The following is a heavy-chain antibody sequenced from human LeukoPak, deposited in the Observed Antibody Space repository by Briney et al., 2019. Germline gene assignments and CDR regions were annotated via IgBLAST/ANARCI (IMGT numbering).Heavy chain of an antibody. V-gene: IGHV3-73*01. J-gene: IGHJ3*02. CDR3: AKALSHAASDGFDI. CDR2: IKSKANSYAT. CDR1: GFTFSGSA. D-gene: IGHD2-2*01. Sequence: GGSLRLSCAASGFTFSGSAMHWVRQASGKGLEWVGRIKSKANSYATAYAASVKGRFTISRDDSKNTLSLQLNSLRAEDTAVYYCAKALSHAASDGFDIWGQGTKVTVSS.